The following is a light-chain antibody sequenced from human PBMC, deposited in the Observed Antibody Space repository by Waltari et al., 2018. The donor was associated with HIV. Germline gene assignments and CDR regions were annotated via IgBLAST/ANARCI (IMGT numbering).Light chain of an antibody. CDR2: SSN. Sequence: QSVLTQPPSASGTPGPRVTISCSGRNSNTGGNSLNWYPQPPGTAPKLLIYSSNQRPLGVPDRFSGSKSGTSASLAISGLQSEDEADYYCAAWDDSRNAHVVFGGGTKLTVL. V-gene: IGLV1-44*01. J-gene: IGLJ2*01. CDR3: AAWDDSRNAHVV. CDR1: NSNTGGNS.